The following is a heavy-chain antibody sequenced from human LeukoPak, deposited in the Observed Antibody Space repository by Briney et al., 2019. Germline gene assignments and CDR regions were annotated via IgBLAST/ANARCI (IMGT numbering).Heavy chain of an antibody. J-gene: IGHJ4*02. Sequence: ASVKVSCKASGYTFTSYDINWVRQATAQGLEWMGCINPNSGNTGYAQKFQGRVTMTSNTSISTAYMELRSLRSEDTAVYYCARGFGSPGYDFWSGPEGYYFDYWGQGTVVTVS. CDR1: GYTFTSYD. V-gene: IGHV1-8*01. D-gene: IGHD3-3*01. CDR3: ARGFGSPGYDFWSGPEGYYFDY. CDR2: INPNSGNT.